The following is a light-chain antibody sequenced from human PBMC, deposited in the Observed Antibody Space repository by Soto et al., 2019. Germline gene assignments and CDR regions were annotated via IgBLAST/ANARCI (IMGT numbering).Light chain of an antibody. V-gene: IGKV3-20*01. CDR1: QSVSSNY. CDR3: QQYGGSPPT. J-gene: IGKJ1*01. Sequence: EIVLTQSPGTLSLSPGERATLSCRASQSVSSNYLAWYQRKPGQAPRLLIYGASSRATDIQNRFNGSGSGTDLTLTINRLEPEDFAVYFCQQYGGSPPTFGQGTKVEIK. CDR2: GAS.